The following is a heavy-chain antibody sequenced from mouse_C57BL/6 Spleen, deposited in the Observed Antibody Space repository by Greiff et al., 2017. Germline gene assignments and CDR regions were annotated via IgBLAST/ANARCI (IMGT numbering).Heavy chain of an antibody. CDR1: GFTFSSYG. D-gene: IGHD1-1*01. J-gene: IGHJ2*01. CDR3: ARRRGYGTTVGGYFDY. V-gene: IGHV5-6*02. Sequence: EVQRVESGGDLVKPGGSLKLSCAASGFTFSSYGMSWVRQTPDKRLEWVATISSGGSYTYYPDSVKGRFTISRDNAKNTLYLQMSSLKSEDTAMYYCARRRGYGTTVGGYFDYWGQGTTLTVSS. CDR2: ISSGGSYT.